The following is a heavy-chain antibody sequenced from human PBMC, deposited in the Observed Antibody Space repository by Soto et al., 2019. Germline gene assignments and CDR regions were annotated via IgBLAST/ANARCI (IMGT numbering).Heavy chain of an antibody. D-gene: IGHD6-13*01. J-gene: IGHJ4*02. Sequence: QVRLVQSGAEVKKPGSSVKFSCKASGGTFSSYAISWVRQAPGQGLEWMGGIIPIFGTANYAQKFQGRVTITADESTSKAHMERSSLRSEDTAVYYCAKDSAYSSSWYEWGQGTLVTVSS. CDR3: AKDSAYSSSWYE. CDR1: GGTFSSYA. V-gene: IGHV1-69*01. CDR2: IIPIFGTA.